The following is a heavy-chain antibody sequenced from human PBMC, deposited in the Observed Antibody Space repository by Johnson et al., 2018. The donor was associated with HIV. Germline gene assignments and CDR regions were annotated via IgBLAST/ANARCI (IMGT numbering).Heavy chain of an antibody. D-gene: IGHD2-21*02. CDR2: ISYAGSTK. CDR1: GFTFSSYA. Sequence: QVLLVESGGGVVQPGRSLRLSCAASGFTFSSYAMHWVRHAPGTGLEWVAVISYAGSTKYYADPVKGRFTISRDNAKNTLYLQMNSLSAEDTAVYDCASPDPNVVVTVGDVKDAFDIWGQGTMVTVSS. J-gene: IGHJ3*02. V-gene: IGHV3-30-3*01. CDR3: ASPDPNVVVTVGDVKDAFDI.